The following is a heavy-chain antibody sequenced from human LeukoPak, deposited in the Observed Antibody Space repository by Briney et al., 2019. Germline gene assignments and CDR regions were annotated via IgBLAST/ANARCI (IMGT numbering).Heavy chain of an antibody. D-gene: IGHD2-15*01. V-gene: IGHV4-39*01. CDR2: IYYSGST. CDR1: GGSISSSSYY. CDR3: ARLLGYCSGGSCYQDY. Sequence: PSETLSLTCTVSGGSISSSSYYWGWIRQPPGKGLEWIGSIYYSGSTYYNPSLKSRVTISVDTSKNQFSLKLSSVTAADTAVYYCARLLGYCSGGSCYQDYWGQGTLVTVSS. J-gene: IGHJ4*02.